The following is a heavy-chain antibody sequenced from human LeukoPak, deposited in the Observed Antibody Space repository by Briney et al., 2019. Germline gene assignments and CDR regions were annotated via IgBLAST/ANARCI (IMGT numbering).Heavy chain of an antibody. CDR3: ARGVAVAGTLKSLDY. CDR2: ISAYNGNT. J-gene: IGHJ4*02. Sequence: ASVKVSCKASGYTFTSYGISWVRQAPGQGLEWMGWISAYNGNTNYAQKLQGRVTMTTDTSTSTAYMELRSLRSDDTAVYYCARGVAVAGTLKSLDYWGQGTLVTVSS. CDR1: GYTFTSYG. D-gene: IGHD6-19*01. V-gene: IGHV1-18*01.